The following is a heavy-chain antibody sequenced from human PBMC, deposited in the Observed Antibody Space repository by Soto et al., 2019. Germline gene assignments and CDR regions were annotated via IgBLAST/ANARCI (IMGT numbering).Heavy chain of an antibody. CDR1: GGSISSGDYY. CDR3: ARVRRGRNWYFDL. V-gene: IGHV4-30-4*01. CDR2: IYYSGST. Sequence: QVQLQESGPGLVKPSQTLSLTCTVSGGSISSGDYYWSWIRQPPGKGLEWIGYIYYSGSTHYNPSLKSRVTISVDTSKNQFSLKLSSVTAADPAVYYCARVRRGRNWYFDLWGRGTLVTVSS. J-gene: IGHJ2*01.